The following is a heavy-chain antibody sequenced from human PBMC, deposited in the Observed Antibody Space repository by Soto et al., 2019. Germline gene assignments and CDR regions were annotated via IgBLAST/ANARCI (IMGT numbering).Heavy chain of an antibody. D-gene: IGHD6-25*01. V-gene: IGHV3-30*18. CDR2: ISSDGSKQ. Sequence: PGGSLRLSCAASGFTFNNYGMQWVRQTPGEGLEWVAAISSDGSKQFYGDSVKGRFTISRDNSREMFYLQMDGLRVADTAVYYCANGDPAAGPAQHWGQGTQVTVSS. CDR3: ANGDPAAGPAQH. CDR1: GFTFNNYG. J-gene: IGHJ1*01.